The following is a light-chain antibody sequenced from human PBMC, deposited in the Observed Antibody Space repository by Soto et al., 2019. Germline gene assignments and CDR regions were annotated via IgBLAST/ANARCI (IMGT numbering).Light chain of an antibody. V-gene: IGLV2-23*01. CDR1: SSDVGIYNL. Sequence: QSALTQPASVSGSPGQSITISCTGTSSDVGIYNLVSWYQQHPGKAPKLMIYEGSERPSGVSNRFSGSKSGNTASLTISGLQAEDEADYYCCSYAGSSTSVFGSGTKVTVL. CDR3: CSYAGSSTSV. CDR2: EGS. J-gene: IGLJ1*01.